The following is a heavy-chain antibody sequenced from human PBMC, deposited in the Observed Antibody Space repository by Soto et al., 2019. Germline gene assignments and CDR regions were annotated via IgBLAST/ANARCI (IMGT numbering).Heavy chain of an antibody. V-gene: IGHV4-34*01. CDR2: INHSGRT. Sequence: QVQLQQWGAGLLKPSETLSLTCAVHGGAFSGYYWSWIRQPPGKGLEWIGEINHSGRTNYNPSLKRRVTISVATSKNQISLRLSSVTAAGTAVYYCARAQSSGPNDAFDIWGQGRKVSVSS. CDR1: GGAFSGYY. J-gene: IGHJ3*02. CDR3: ARAQSSGPNDAFDI. D-gene: IGHD3-3*01.